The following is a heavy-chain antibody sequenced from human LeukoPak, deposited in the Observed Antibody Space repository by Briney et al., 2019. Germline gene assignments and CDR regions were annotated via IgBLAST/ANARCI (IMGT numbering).Heavy chain of an antibody. CDR1: GFTFSSYS. CDR2: ISSSSSYI. D-gene: IGHD1-26*01. V-gene: IGHV3-21*04. Sequence: GGSLRLSCAASGFTFSSYSMNWVRQAPGKGLEWVSSISSSSSYIYYADSVKGRFTISRDNSKNTLYLQMNSLRAEDTAVYYCAKSYRGSLAHDAFDIWGQGTMVTVSS. J-gene: IGHJ3*02. CDR3: AKSYRGSLAHDAFDI.